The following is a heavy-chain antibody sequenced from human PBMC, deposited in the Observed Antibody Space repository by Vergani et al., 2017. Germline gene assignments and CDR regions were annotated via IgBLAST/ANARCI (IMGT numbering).Heavy chain of an antibody. J-gene: IGHJ6*02. CDR3: ARDAVTTYYYYGMDV. D-gene: IGHD4-17*01. Sequence: EVQLVQSGAEVKKPGESLKISCKGSGYSFTTYWIGWVRQMPGKGLEWMGIFYPGDSDTRYSPSFQGQVTISADKSISTAYLQWSSLKASDTAMYYCARDAVTTYYYYGMDVWGQGTTVTVSS. V-gene: IGHV5-51*01. CDR1: GYSFTTYW. CDR2: FYPGDSDT.